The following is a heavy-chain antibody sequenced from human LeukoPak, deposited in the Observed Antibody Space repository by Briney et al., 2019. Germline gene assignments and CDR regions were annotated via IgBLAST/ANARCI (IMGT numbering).Heavy chain of an antibody. D-gene: IGHD2-2*01. CDR2: IYYSGST. Sequence: SETLSLTCTVSGGSISSYYWSWIRQPPGKGLEWIGYIYYSGSTNYNPSLKSRVTVSVDTSKNQFSLKLSSVTAADTAVYYCARGDAGVVVPAATPGLHYYYYYMDVWGKGTTVTISS. CDR3: ARGDAGVVVPAATPGLHYYYYYMDV. CDR1: GGSISSYY. V-gene: IGHV4-59*01. J-gene: IGHJ6*03.